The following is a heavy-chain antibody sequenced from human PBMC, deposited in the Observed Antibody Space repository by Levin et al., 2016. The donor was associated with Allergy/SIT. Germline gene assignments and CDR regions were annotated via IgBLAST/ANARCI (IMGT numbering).Heavy chain of an antibody. Sequence: WIRQPPGKGLEWVAVISYDGSNKYYADSVKGRFTISRDNSKNTLYLQMNSLRAEDTAVYYCAKDQQLWLTFLFLWGQGTLVTVSS. D-gene: IGHD5-18*01. J-gene: IGHJ4*02. CDR3: AKDQQLWLTFLFL. CDR2: ISYDGSNK. V-gene: IGHV3-30*18.